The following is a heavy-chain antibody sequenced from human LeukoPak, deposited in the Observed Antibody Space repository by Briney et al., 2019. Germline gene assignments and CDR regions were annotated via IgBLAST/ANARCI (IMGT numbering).Heavy chain of an antibody. Sequence: GGSLRLSCAASGLSFSGYVMHWVRQAPGKGLEWVAFIRHDNSDKFYADSVEGRFTISSDKSKNTLYLQMNSLRPEDTAVYYCAREGVDAFDIWGQGTMVTVSS. CDR1: GLSFSGYV. V-gene: IGHV3-30*02. J-gene: IGHJ3*02. CDR3: AREGVDAFDI. CDR2: IRHDNSDK.